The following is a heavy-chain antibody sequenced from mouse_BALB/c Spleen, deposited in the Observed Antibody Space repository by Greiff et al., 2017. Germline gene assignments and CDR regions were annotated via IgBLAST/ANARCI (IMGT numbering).Heavy chain of an antibody. CDR3: ARAPLYDYYAMDY. CDR2: IWGDGST. D-gene: IGHD2-3*01. Sequence: QVQLKESGPGLVAPSQSLSITCTVSGFSLTGYGVNWVRQPPGKGLEWLGMIWGDGSTDYNSALKSRLSISKDNSKSQVFLKMNSLQTDDTARYYCARAPLYDYYAMDYWGQGTSVTVSS. J-gene: IGHJ4*01. V-gene: IGHV2-6-7*01. CDR1: GFSLTGYG.